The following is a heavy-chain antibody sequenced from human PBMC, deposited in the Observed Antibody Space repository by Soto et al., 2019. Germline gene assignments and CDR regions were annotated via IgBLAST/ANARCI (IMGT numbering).Heavy chain of an antibody. J-gene: IGHJ5*02. V-gene: IGHV1-69*01. CDR2: IIPIFGTA. Sequence: QVQLVQSGAEVKKPGSSVKVSCKASGGTFSSYAISWVRQAPGQGLEWMGGIIPIFGTATYAQKFQGRVTITADESTSTAYMELSSLRSEDTAVYYCARAHSSGWYTRAWFDPWGQGTLVTVSS. CDR3: ARAHSSGWYTRAWFDP. CDR1: GGTFSSYA. D-gene: IGHD6-19*01.